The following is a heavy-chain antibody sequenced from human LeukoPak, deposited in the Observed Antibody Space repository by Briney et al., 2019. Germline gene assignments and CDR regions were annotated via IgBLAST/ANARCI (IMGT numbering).Heavy chain of an antibody. CDR3: AKVYSSSWYFDY. J-gene: IGHJ4*02. Sequence: GGSLRLSCAASGFTFSSYAMSWVRQAPGKGLEWVSAISGSGGSTYYADSVKGRFTISRDNSKNTLYLQMNSLGAEDTAVYYCAKVYSSSWYFDYWGQGTLVTVSS. V-gene: IGHV3-23*01. CDR2: ISGSGGST. CDR1: GFTFSSYA. D-gene: IGHD6-13*01.